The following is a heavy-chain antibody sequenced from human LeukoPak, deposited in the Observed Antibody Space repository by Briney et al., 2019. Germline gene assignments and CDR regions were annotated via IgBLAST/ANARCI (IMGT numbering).Heavy chain of an antibody. CDR3: ASRYEAFDL. Sequence: PGGPLRLSCAASGFTFNSYAMSWVRQAPGKGLEWVSAISARGGTTYYADSVKGRFTISRDNTKNTVELQMNSLRADDTALYYCASRYEAFDLWGQGTMVTVSS. J-gene: IGHJ3*01. CDR1: GFTFNSYA. V-gene: IGHV3-23*01. D-gene: IGHD1-1*01. CDR2: ISARGGTT.